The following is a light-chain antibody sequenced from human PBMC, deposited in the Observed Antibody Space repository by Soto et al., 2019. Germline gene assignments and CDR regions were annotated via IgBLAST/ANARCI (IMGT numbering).Light chain of an antibody. J-gene: IGLJ1*01. V-gene: IGLV2-14*01. CDR1: SSDIGAYNS. Sequence: QSALTQPASVSWSPGQSITISCTGTSSDIGAYNSVSWYQQHPGKAPKLMIYEASNRPSGVSNRFSASKSGNTASLTISGLQAEDEADYYCSSRTTSNPYVFGTGTKLTVL. CDR3: SSRTTSNPYV. CDR2: EAS.